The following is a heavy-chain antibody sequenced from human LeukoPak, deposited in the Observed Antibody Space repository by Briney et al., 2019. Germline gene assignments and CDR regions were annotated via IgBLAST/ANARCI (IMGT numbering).Heavy chain of an antibody. J-gene: IGHJ6*02. CDR1: GFTVSSNY. CDR3: ARDVAQYDFWSGYNYYYYGMDV. CDR2: MYSGSST. Sequence: PGGSLRLSCAASGFTVSSNYMNWVRQAPGKGLEWVSVMYSGSSTYYADSVKGRFIISRDNSKNTLYLQMNSLRAEDTAVYYCARDVAQYDFWSGYNYYYYGMDVWGQGTTVIVSS. V-gene: IGHV3-66*01. D-gene: IGHD3-3*01.